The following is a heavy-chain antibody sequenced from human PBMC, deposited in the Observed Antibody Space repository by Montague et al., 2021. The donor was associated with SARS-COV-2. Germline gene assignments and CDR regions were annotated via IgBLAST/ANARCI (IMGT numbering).Heavy chain of an antibody. CDR2: ISYDGSNK. CDR3: ARVASPDLLWFGEVYYQYGMDV. V-gene: IGHV3-30-3*01. Sequence: SLRFSCAASGFTLSSYGMHWVRQAPGKGLEWVAVISYDGSNKYCADSVKGRFTISRDNSKNTLYLQMNSLRAEDTAVYYCARVASPDLLWFGEVYYQYGMDVWGQGTTVTVSS. CDR1: GFTLSSYG. D-gene: IGHD3-10*01. J-gene: IGHJ6*02.